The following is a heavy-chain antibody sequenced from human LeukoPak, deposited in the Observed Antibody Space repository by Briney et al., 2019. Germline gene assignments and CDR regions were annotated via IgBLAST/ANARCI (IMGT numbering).Heavy chain of an antibody. CDR2: IIPIFGTA. CDR3: AGRRITMIVVVI. CDR1: GGTFSSYA. V-gene: IGHV1-69*13. Sequence: SVKVSCKASGGTFSSYAISWVRQAPGQGLGWMGGIIPIFGTANYAQKFQGRVTITADESTSTAYMELSSLRSEDTAVYYCAGRRITMIVVVIWGQGTLVTVSS. D-gene: IGHD3-22*01. J-gene: IGHJ4*02.